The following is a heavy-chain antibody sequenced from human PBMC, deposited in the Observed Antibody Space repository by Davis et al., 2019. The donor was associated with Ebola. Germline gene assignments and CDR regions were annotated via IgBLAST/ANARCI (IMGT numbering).Heavy chain of an antibody. CDR2: ISSSSSYI. V-gene: IGHV3-21*01. CDR3: ARSRSGYCSGGSCYSDY. J-gene: IGHJ4*02. D-gene: IGHD2-15*01. CDR1: GFTFSSYS. Sequence: PGGSLRLSCAASGFTFSSYSMNWVRQAPGKGLEWVSSISSSSSYIYYADSVKGRFTISRDNAKNSLYLQMNSLRAEDTAVYYCARSRSGYCSGGSCYSDYWGQGTLVTVSS.